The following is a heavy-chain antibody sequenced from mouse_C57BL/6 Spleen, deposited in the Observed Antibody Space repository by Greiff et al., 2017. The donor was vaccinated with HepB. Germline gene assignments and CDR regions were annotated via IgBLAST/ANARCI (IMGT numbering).Heavy chain of an antibody. J-gene: IGHJ2*01. V-gene: IGHV5-17*01. CDR1: GFTFSDYG. CDR2: ISSGSSTI. D-gene: IGHD2-2*01. CDR3: ARSYGYDRGFDY. Sequence: EVKLMESGGGLVKPGGSLKLSCAASGFTFSDYGMHWVRQAPEKGLEWVAYISSGSSTIYYADTVKGRFTISRDNAKNTLFLQMTSLRSEDTAMYYCARSYGYDRGFDYWGQGTTLTVSS.